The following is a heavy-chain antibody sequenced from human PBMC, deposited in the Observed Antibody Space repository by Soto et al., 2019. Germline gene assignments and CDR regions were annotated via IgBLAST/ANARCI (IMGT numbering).Heavy chain of an antibody. D-gene: IGHD3-22*01. V-gene: IGHV3-15*01. CDR3: TTDPYYYDSSGYYKIFDY. CDR1: GFTFSNAW. CDR2: IKSKTDGGTT. Sequence: EVQLVESGGGLVKPGGSLRLSCAASGFTFSNAWMSWVRQAPGKGLEWVGRIKSKTDGGTTDYAAPVKGRFTISRDDSRNTLYLQMNSLKTEDTAVYYCTTDPYYYDSSGYYKIFDYWGQGGLVTVSS. J-gene: IGHJ4*02.